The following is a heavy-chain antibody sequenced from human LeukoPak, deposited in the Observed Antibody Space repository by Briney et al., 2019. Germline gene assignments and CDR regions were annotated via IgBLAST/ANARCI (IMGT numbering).Heavy chain of an antibody. CDR2: INPNSGGT. Sequence: GASVKVSCKASGYTFTGYYMHWVRQAPGQGLEWMGWINPNSGGTNYAQKFQGRVTMTRDTSISTACMELSRLRSDDTAVYYCARVGSYSYGYHYYYYYMDVWGKGTTVTVSS. V-gene: IGHV1-2*02. J-gene: IGHJ6*03. CDR3: ARVGSYSYGYHYYYYYMDV. D-gene: IGHD5-18*01. CDR1: GYTFTGYY.